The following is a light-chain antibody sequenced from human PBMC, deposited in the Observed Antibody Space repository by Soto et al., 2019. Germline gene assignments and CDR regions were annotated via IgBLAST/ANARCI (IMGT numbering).Light chain of an antibody. CDR3: SSWDDSLDGPV. V-gene: IGLV1-44*01. Sequence: QSVLTQPPSASATPGQTVTISCSGRYSNIGSNFVSWYQRLPGTAPKLLIYSINQRPSGVPDRFSGSKSGTSASLTISGLQSEDEADYFCSSWDDSLDGPVFGGGTKLTV. CDR1: YSNIGSNF. J-gene: IGLJ3*02. CDR2: SIN.